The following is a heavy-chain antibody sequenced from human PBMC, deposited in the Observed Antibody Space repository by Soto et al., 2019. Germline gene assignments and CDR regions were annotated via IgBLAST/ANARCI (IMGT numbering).Heavy chain of an antibody. CDR3: ARHGYSSGWYRDNWFDP. J-gene: IGHJ5*02. D-gene: IGHD6-19*01. Sequence: GESLKISCQGSGYSFTSYWSGWVRQMPGKGLEWMGIIYPGDSDTRYSPSFQGQVTISADKSISTAYLQWSSLKASDTAMYYCARHGYSSGWYRDNWFDPWGQGTLVTVSS. V-gene: IGHV5-51*01. CDR2: IYPGDSDT. CDR1: GYSFTSYW.